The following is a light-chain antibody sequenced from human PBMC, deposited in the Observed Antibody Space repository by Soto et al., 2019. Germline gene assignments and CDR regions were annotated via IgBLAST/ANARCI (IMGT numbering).Light chain of an antibody. CDR1: QSVHNF. CDR3: QQRSNWPPIT. Sequence: ECVLTLSPATLSLPQGDRAALSCKASQSVHNFLAWYQQKPGQAPRLLIYGASNRAAGISDRFSGSGSGTDFTLTINSLEPEDFAVYYCQQRSNWPPITFGQGTRLEIK. V-gene: IGKV3-11*01. CDR2: GAS. J-gene: IGKJ5*01.